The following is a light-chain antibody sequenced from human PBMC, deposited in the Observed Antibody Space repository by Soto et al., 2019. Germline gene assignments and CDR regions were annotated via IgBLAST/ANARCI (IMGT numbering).Light chain of an antibody. CDR1: QSVTSS. V-gene: IGKV3-11*01. CDR3: QHRSNWPWT. J-gene: IGKJ1*01. CDR2: DAS. Sequence: EIVLTQSPGTLSLSPGERATLSCRASQSVTSSLAWYQQKPGQAPRLLIHDASNRAKGIPARFSGSGSGTYFTLTISSLEPEDFAVYYCQHRSNWPWTFGQGTKVEIK.